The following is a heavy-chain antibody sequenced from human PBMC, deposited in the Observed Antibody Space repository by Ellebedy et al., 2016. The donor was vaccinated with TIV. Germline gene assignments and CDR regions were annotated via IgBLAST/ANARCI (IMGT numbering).Heavy chain of an antibody. D-gene: IGHD5-24*01. Sequence: GESLKISCAASGFSFSSHGMQWVRQAPGKGLGWVAVISDDGSNKYYADSVKGRFNISRDNSKNTLYLQMNSLRTEDTAVYYCARENWLDGNKIGSYYFAYWGQGTLVTVSS. V-gene: IGHV3-30*03. CDR1: GFSFSSHG. CDR2: ISDDGSNK. CDR3: ARENWLDGNKIGSYYFAY. J-gene: IGHJ4*02.